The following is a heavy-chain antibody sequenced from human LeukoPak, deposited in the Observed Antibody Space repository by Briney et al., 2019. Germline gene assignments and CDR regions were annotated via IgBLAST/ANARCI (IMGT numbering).Heavy chain of an antibody. CDR1: GFTVSSNY. Sequence: GGSLRLSCAASGFTVSSNYMSWVRQAPGKGLEWVSYISSSGSTIYYADSVKGRFTISRDNAKNSLYLQMNSLRAEDTAVYYCARDRGCYYDSSGYSTYFQHWGQGTLVTVSS. CDR3: ARDRGCYYDSSGYSTYFQH. D-gene: IGHD3-22*01. J-gene: IGHJ1*01. CDR2: ISSSGSTI. V-gene: IGHV3-11*01.